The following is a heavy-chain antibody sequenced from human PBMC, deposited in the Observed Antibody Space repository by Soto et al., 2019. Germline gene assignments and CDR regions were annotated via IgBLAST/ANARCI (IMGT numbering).Heavy chain of an antibody. V-gene: IGHV4-31*03. CDR3: ARGKTYGSYDY. J-gene: IGHJ4*02. Sequence: QVQLQESGPGLVKPSQTLSLTCTVSGGSISSGGYYWNWIRQHPGKGLEWIGYIYYSGTTYYNPSLKGRVTLSVDRSKNQFSLKLNSVTAADAAVYYCARGKTYGSYDYWGQGTLVTVSS. CDR1: GGSISSGGYY. CDR2: IYYSGTT. D-gene: IGHD3-10*01.